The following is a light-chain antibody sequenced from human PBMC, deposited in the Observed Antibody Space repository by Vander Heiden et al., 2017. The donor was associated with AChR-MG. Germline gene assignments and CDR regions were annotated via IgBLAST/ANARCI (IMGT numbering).Light chain of an antibody. Sequence: QSVLTQPPSVSGAPGQRVTISCTRRSSNIGAGYDVPWYQQLPGTAPKLLIYGNSNRPSGVPDRFSGSKSGTSASLAITGLQAEDEADYYCQSYDSSLSGWVFGGGTKLTVL. V-gene: IGLV1-40*01. CDR3: QSYDSSLSGWV. J-gene: IGLJ3*02. CDR2: GNS. CDR1: SSNIGAGYD.